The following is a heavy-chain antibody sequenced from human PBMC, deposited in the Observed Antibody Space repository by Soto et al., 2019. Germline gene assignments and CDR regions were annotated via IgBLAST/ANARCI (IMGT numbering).Heavy chain of an antibody. J-gene: IGHJ4*02. V-gene: IGHV1-69*01. CDR2: IIPIFGTA. CDR1: GGTFSSYA. D-gene: IGHD3-22*01. Sequence: QVQLVQSGAEVKKPGSSVKVSCKASGGTFSSYAISWVRQAPGQGLEWMGGIIPIFGTANYAQKFQGRVRITADESTSTAYMELSSLRSEDTAVYYCARVGNYYDSSGYLGPGDYWGQGTLVTVSS. CDR3: ARVGNYYDSSGYLGPGDY.